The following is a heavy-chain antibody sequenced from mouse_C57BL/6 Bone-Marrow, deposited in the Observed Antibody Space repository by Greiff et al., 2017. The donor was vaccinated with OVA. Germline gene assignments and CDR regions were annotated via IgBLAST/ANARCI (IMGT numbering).Heavy chain of an antibody. CDR1: GFNIKDYY. CDR2: IDPEDGET. V-gene: IGHV14-2*01. CDR3: APTPYGNYPMDY. J-gene: IGHJ4*01. Sequence: VQLKESGAELVKPGASVKLSCTASGFNIKDYYMHWVKQRTEQGLAWIGRIDPEDGETKYAPKFQGKATITADTSSNTAYLQLSSLTSEDTAVDYCAPTPYGNYPMDYWGQGTSVTVSS. D-gene: IGHD2-1*01.